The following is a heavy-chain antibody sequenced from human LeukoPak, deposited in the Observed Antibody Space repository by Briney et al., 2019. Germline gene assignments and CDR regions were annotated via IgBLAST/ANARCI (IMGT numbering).Heavy chain of an antibody. J-gene: IGHJ4*02. CDR2: IRYDGSNK. D-gene: IGHD3-22*01. Sequence: PGGSLRLSCAASGFTFSSYGMHWVRQAPGKGLEWVAFIRYDGSNKYYTDSVKGRFTMSRDNSKNTLSLQMNSLRAGDTAVYYCAKGPSIVVVDYYFDYWGQGTLVTVSS. CDR3: AKGPSIVVVDYYFDY. V-gene: IGHV3-30*02. CDR1: GFTFSSYG.